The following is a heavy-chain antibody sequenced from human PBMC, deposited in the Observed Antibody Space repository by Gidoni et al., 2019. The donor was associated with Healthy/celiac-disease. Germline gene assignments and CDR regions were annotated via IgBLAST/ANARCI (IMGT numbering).Heavy chain of an antibody. CDR2: ICYSGGT. CDR1: GGPISRRSYY. Sequence: QLQLQESGPGLVKPSETLSLTCTVSGGPISRRSYYWGWIRQPPGKGLDWIGSICYSGGTYDNPPLTRRVPISVDTSKNQSPLKLSSVTAADTAVYYCAREVWGYCSSTSCPSGYYYGMDVWGQGTTVTVSS. V-gene: IGHV4-39*07. J-gene: IGHJ6*02. CDR3: AREVWGYCSSTSCPSGYYYGMDV. D-gene: IGHD2-2*01.